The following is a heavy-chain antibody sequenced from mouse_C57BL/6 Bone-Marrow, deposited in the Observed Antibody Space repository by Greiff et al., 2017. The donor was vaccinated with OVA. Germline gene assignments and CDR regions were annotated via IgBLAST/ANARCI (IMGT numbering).Heavy chain of an antibody. V-gene: IGHV2-6*03. J-gene: IGHJ4*01. CDR2: IWRDGGT. CDR3: ARGDSNYVGAMDY. D-gene: IGHD2-5*01. CDR1: GFSLTSYG. Sequence: VKLQESGPGLVAPSPSLSITCTVSGFSLTSYGVHWVRQPPGKGLEWLVVIWRDGGTTYNSALNSGLGTSKDNPKSQVFLKMSSLQADDAAMYYCARGDSNYVGAMDYWGQGTSVTVSS.